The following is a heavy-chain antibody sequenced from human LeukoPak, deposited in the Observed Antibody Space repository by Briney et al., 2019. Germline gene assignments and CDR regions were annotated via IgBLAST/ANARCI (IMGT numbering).Heavy chain of an antibody. Sequence: SETLSLTCAVYGGSFSGYYWSWIRQPPGKGLEWIGEINHSGSTNYNPPLKSRVTISVDTSKNQFSLKLSSVTAADTAVYYCARAPERLSAFDIWGQGTMVTVSS. J-gene: IGHJ3*02. V-gene: IGHV4-34*01. CDR3: ARAPERLSAFDI. CDR1: GGSFSGYY. CDR2: INHSGST. D-gene: IGHD1-1*01.